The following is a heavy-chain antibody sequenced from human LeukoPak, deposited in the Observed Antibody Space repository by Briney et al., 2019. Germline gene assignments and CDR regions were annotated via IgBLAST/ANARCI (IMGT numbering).Heavy chain of an antibody. CDR3: ARDLSYYYDSSGYTPYYFDY. CDR1: GFTFSSYS. D-gene: IGHD3-22*01. CDR2: ISSSSSTI. Sequence: GGSLRLSCAASGFTFSSYSMNWVRQAPGKGLEWVSYISSSSSTIYYADSVKGRFTISRDNAKNSLYLQMNSLRAEDTAVYYCARDLSYYYDSSGYTPYYFDYWGQGTLVTVSS. V-gene: IGHV3-48*01. J-gene: IGHJ4*02.